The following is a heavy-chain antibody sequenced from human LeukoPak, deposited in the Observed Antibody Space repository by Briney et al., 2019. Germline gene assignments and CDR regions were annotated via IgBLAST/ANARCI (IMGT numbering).Heavy chain of an antibody. CDR1: GFTFSSYG. V-gene: IGHV3-15*01. CDR2: IKSKTDGGTT. D-gene: IGHD1-26*01. CDR3: TTVTEWELRPVDY. J-gene: IGHJ4*02. Sequence: PGGSLRLSCAASGFTFSSYGMHWVRQAPGKGLEWVGRIKSKTDGGTTDYAAPVKGRFTISRDDSKNTLHLQMNSLKTEDTAVYYCTTVTEWELRPVDYWGQGTLVTVSS.